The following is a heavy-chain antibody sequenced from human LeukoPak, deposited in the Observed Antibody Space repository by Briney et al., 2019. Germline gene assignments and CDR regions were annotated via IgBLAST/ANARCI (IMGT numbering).Heavy chain of an antibody. J-gene: IGHJ1*01. CDR2: ISGSGSTT. V-gene: IGHV3-23*01. CDR3: AKDLGGSIMGLGRAEYLEH. CDR1: GFTFSNYA. D-gene: IGHD2-8*01. Sequence: PGGSLRLSCAASGFTFSNYAMSWVRQAPGKGLEWVSAISGSGSTTYYADSVKGRFTISRDKSKNTVYLQMNSLRVEDTALYFCAKDLGGSIMGLGRAEYLEHWGQGSLVTVSS.